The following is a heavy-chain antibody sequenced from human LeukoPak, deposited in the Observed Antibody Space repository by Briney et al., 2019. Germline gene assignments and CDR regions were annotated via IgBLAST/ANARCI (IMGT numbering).Heavy chain of an antibody. V-gene: IGHV1-8*01. CDR3: ARVSSSYAFDI. CDR2: INHNSGHT. J-gene: IGHJ3*02. Sequence: ASVKVSRKASGYTFTSYDIQWVRQATAQGLEWMGWINHNSGHTRYAQKFQGRVTMTRNTSISTAYMELSSLRSEDTAVYYCARVSSSYAFDIWGQGTMVTVSS. D-gene: IGHD6-6*01. CDR1: GYTFTSYD.